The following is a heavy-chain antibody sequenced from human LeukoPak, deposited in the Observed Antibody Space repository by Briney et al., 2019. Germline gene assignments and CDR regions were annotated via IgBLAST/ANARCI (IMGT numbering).Heavy chain of an antibody. CDR2: IYYSGST. CDR1: GGSISSYY. D-gene: IGHD2-2*01. J-gene: IGHJ4*02. CDR3: AAGEYQLLGDY. Sequence: SETLSLTCTVSGGSISSYYWSWIRQPPGKGLEWIGYIYYSGSTNYNPSLKSRVTISVDTSKNQFSLKLSSVTAADTAVYYCAAGEYQLLGDYWGQGTLVTVSS. V-gene: IGHV4-59*01.